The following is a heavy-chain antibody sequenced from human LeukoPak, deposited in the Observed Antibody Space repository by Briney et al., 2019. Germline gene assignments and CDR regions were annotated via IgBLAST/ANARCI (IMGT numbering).Heavy chain of an antibody. Sequence: SETLSLTCTVSGGSISSYYWSWIRQPPGKGLEWIGYICYSGSTNYNPSLKSRVTISVDTSKNQFSLKLSSVTAADTAVYYCARGTGPPLGYCSGGSCYGYYFDYWGQGTLVTVSS. D-gene: IGHD2-15*01. CDR3: ARGTGPPLGYCSGGSCYGYYFDY. CDR2: ICYSGST. J-gene: IGHJ4*02. V-gene: IGHV4-59*01. CDR1: GGSISSYY.